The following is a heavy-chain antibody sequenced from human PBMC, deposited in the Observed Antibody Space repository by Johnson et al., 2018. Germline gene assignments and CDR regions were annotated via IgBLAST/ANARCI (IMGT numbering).Heavy chain of an antibody. CDR3: AYGSGYHPDAFDI. V-gene: IGHV5-51*01. CDR2: IYPGDSDT. CDR1: GYSFTSYW. J-gene: IGHJ3*02. Sequence: VQLVESGGGLIQPGESLKISCKGSGYSFTSYWIGWVRQMPGKGLEWMGIIYPGDSDTRYSPSFQGQVTISADKSITTAYLQWSSLRASDTAMYYCAYGSGYHPDAFDIWGQGTMVTVSS. D-gene: IGHD3-22*01.